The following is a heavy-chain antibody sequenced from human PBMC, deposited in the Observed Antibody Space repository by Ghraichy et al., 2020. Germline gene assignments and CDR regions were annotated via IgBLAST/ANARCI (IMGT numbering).Heavy chain of an antibody. CDR1: GGSIRSSNW. Sequence: GSLRLSCAVSGGSIRSSNWWSWVRQPPGKGLEWIGQIYHSGNTNYNPSLKSRVTISVDKSKNQFSLKLSSVTAADTAVYYCARDPRSPDYYGSGSYFDYWGQGTLVTVSS. V-gene: IGHV4-4*02. CDR3: ARDPRSPDYYGSGSYFDY. D-gene: IGHD3-10*01. J-gene: IGHJ4*02. CDR2: IYHSGNT.